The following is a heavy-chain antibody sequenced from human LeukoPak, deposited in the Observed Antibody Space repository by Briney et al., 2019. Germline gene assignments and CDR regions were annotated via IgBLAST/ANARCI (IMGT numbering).Heavy chain of an antibody. CDR3: AKDLAGCSDS. Sequence: TGGSLRLSCAASGFTFSSYALTWVCQAPGKGLEWVSSIASSSTSNYADSVKGRFTISRDNSKNTLYLQMNSLRGEDTALYYCAKDLAGCSDSWGQGTLVSVSS. CDR2: IASSSTS. J-gene: IGHJ4*02. CDR1: GFTFSSYA. V-gene: IGHV3-23*05. D-gene: IGHD2-8*01.